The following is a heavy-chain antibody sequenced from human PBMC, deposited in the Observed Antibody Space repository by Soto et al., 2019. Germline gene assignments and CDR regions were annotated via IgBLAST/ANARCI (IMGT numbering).Heavy chain of an antibody. CDR2: IRSKASSYAT. Sequence: PGGSLRLSCAASGVIFSGSAMHWVRQASGKGLEWVGRIRSKASSYATSYAASVNGRFTISRDDSKNTAYLQMNSLKTEDTAVYYCTNKDYWGQGTLVTVSS. CDR1: GVIFSGSA. CDR3: TNKDY. V-gene: IGHV3-73*01. J-gene: IGHJ4*02.